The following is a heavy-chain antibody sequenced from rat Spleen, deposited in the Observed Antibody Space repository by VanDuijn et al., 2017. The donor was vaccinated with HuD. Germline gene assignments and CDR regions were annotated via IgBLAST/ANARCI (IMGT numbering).Heavy chain of an antibody. V-gene: IGHV5-29*01. J-gene: IGHJ2*01. D-gene: IGHD1-4*01. CDR2: ISYDGSST. Sequence: EVQLVESGGGLVQPGRSMKLSCAAAGYTFSDYGMVWVLQAPTKGLEWVASISYDGSSTYYRDSVKGRFTISRDNARNTLYLQMDSLGSEDTATYFCARHEVPGDYWGQGVMVTVSS. CDR3: ARHEVPGDY. CDR1: GYTFSDYG.